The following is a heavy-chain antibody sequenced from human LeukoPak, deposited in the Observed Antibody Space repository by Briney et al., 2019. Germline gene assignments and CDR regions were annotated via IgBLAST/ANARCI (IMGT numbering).Heavy chain of an antibody. CDR3: ARGFVDTAMVPPGDDAFDI. Sequence: ASVNVSCKASGGTFSSYAISWVRQAPGQGLEWMGGIIPIFGTANYAQKFQGRVTITADESTSTAYMELSSLRSEDTAVYYCARGFVDTAMVPPGDDAFDIWGQGTMVTVSS. CDR1: GGTFSSYA. V-gene: IGHV1-69*13. D-gene: IGHD5-18*01. CDR2: IIPIFGTA. J-gene: IGHJ3*02.